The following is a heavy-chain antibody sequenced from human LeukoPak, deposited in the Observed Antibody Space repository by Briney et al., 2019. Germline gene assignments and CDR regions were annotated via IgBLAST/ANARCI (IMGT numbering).Heavy chain of an antibody. D-gene: IGHD2-2*01. CDR3: AGGAHCSSTSCLLYNWFDP. V-gene: IGHV3-7*03. Sequence: GGSLRLSCAASGFTFSSYWMSWVRQAPGKGLEWVANIKQDGSEKYYVDSVKGRFTISRDNAKNSLYLQMNSLRAEDTAVYYCAGGAHCSSTSCLLYNWFDPWGQGTLVTVSS. CDR2: IKQDGSEK. J-gene: IGHJ5*02. CDR1: GFTFSSYW.